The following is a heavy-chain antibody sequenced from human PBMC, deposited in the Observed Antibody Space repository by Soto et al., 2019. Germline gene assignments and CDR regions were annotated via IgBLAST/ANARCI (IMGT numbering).Heavy chain of an antibody. D-gene: IGHD1-26*01. J-gene: IGHJ4*02. CDR1: RVIVSSYG. CDR3: AKEGGLSGSYYISSSYYFDY. V-gene: IGHV3-30*18. CDR2: ISYDGSNT. Sequence: QHAGSVRLCGTSGRVIVSSYGRHCVRQAPGKGLEWVAIISYDGSNTYYADSVKGRFTISRDNSKNTLYLQMNSLRAEDTSVYYCAKEGGLSGSYYISSSYYFDYWGQGTLVTVS.